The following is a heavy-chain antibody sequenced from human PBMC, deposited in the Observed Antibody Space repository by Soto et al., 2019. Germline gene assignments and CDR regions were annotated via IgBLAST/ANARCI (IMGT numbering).Heavy chain of an antibody. D-gene: IGHD1-26*01. V-gene: IGHV3-23*01. CDR3: ATEMGATQGPFDN. J-gene: IGHJ4*02. CDR2: LSNTGRRT. Sequence: PAGSLRLSCVVSLFPFGANAMSWVRQAPGKGLEWVSGLSNTGRRTSYADSVKGRFNISRDNSENTVYLQMNSLRVEDTAVYYCATEMGATQGPFDNWGQGTLVTVSS. CDR1: LFPFGANA.